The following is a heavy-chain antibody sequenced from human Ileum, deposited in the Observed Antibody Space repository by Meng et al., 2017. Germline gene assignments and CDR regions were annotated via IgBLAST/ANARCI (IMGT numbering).Heavy chain of an antibody. Sequence: GGSLRLSCAASGYIFSDYAMHWVRRAPGKGLEWVAFISYDGSNKYYTDSAKGRFTISRDDSRNTLYLQMTSLRVEDTAIYYCARTSSYVDTFGPRPWTHHFFASWGPGNRV. CDR1: GYIFSDYA. J-gene: IGHJ2*01. CDR3: ARTSSYVDTFGPRPWTHHFFAS. D-gene: IGHD3-16*01. CDR2: ISYDGSNK. V-gene: IGHV3-30*04.